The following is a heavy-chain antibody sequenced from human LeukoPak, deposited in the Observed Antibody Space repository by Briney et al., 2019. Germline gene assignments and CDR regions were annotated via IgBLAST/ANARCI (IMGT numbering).Heavy chain of an antibody. V-gene: IGHV3-30*02. J-gene: IGHJ3*02. CDR2: IRFGGSNK. CDR3: AKDTHFNWNYVTGGAFDI. D-gene: IGHD1-7*01. Sequence: GGSLRLSCAASGFIFNSYGMHWVRQAPGKGLEWVAFIRFGGSNKYYVDSVEGRFTISRDNSKDTLYLQMNSLRAEDTAVYYCAKDTHFNWNYVTGGAFDIWGQGTMVTVSS. CDR1: GFIFNSYG.